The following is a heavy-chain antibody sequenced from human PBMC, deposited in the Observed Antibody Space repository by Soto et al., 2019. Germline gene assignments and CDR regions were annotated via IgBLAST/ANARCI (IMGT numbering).Heavy chain of an antibody. CDR1: ALTFRNYW. J-gene: IGHJ4*02. V-gene: IGHV3-7*04. CDR3: ARASSGTSGAIDY. Sequence: EVQLVESGGGLVQPGGSLRLSCAASALTFRNYWMSWVRQAPGKGLECVAKIKEDGSEKYYVDSVKGRFTISRDNAENSVYLQMNSLTVEDTAMYYCARASSGTSGAIDYWGQGTLVTVSS. CDR2: IKEDGSEK. D-gene: IGHD2-2*01.